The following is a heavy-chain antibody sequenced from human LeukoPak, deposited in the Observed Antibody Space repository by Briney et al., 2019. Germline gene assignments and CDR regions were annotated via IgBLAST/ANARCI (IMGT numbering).Heavy chain of an antibody. CDR1: GGSISSYY. J-gene: IGHJ4*02. D-gene: IGHD3-3*01. CDR2: IYYSGST. V-gene: IGHV4-59*01. CDR3: ARGWGYYDFWGGYYGFDY. Sequence: PSETLSLTCAVSGGSISSYYWSWIRQPPGKALEGIGYIYYSGSTKYNPSLKSRVTISVHTSKNQSSLTLSSVTAPDTALHYCARGWGYYDFWGGYYGFDYWGQETLVTLYS.